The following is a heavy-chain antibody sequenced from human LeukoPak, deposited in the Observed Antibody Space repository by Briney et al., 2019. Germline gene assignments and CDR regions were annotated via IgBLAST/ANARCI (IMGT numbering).Heavy chain of an antibody. Sequence: SETLSLTCAVYGGSFSGYYWSWIRQPPGKGLKWIGEINHSGSTNYNPSLKSRVTMSVDTSKNQFSLKLSSVTAADTAVYYCASHYYGSGSYFSWFDPWGQGTLVTVSS. CDR3: ASHYYGSGSYFSWFDP. J-gene: IGHJ5*02. CDR2: INHSGST. D-gene: IGHD3-10*01. V-gene: IGHV4-34*01. CDR1: GGSFSGYY.